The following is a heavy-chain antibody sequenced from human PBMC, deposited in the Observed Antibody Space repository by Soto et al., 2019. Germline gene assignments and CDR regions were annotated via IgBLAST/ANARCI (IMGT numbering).Heavy chain of an antibody. CDR1: GLTFSNYA. CDR3: AKNQELELPRLIDF. D-gene: IGHD1-7*01. Sequence: GGSLRLSCATSGLTFSNYAMSWVRQAPGGGLEWVSSMSGSSSTTYYADSVRVRFTISRDRSKNTLYLQMSSLRAEDTALYYCAKNQELELPRLIDFWGQGTLVTVSS. CDR2: MSGSSSTT. V-gene: IGHV3-23*01. J-gene: IGHJ4*02.